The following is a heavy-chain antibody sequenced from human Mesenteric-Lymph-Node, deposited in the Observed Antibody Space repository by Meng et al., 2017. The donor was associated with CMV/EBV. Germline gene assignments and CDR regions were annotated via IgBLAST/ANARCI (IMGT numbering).Heavy chain of an antibody. V-gene: IGHV3-74*01. CDR2: INSDGSST. J-gene: IGHJ5*02. CDR1: GFTFSSYW. Sequence: GESLKISCAASGFTFSSYWMHWVRQAPGKGLVWVSRINSDGSSTSYADSVKGRFTISRDNAKNSLYLQMNSLRAEDTAVYYCAPDIVVVPAAYNWFDPWGQGTLVTVSS. CDR3: APDIVVVPAAYNWFDP. D-gene: IGHD2-2*01.